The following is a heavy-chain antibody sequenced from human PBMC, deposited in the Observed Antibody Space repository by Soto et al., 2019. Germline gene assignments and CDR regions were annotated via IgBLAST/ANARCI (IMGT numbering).Heavy chain of an antibody. V-gene: IGHV3-30*03. D-gene: IGHD3-22*01. CDR1: GFTFSSYA. Sequence: GGSLRLSCAASGFTFSSYAMSWVRQAPGKGLEWVAVISYDGSKEYYADSVKGRFTISRDNSENTLYLQMNSLRAEDTAVYYCATPAFYDSSGYTGGLGDWGLGTLVTVSS. J-gene: IGHJ4*02. CDR2: ISYDGSKE. CDR3: ATPAFYDSSGYTGGLGD.